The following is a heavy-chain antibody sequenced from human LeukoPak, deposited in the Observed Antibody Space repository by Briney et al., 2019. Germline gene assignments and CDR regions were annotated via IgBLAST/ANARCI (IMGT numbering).Heavy chain of an antibody. Sequence: PGGSLRLSCAASGFSFSNFWMHWVRQAPGKGLMWVSRINTDGSGTNYADSVKGRFTISRDNSKNTLYLQMNSLRAEDTAVYYCAKDPRDDSTGYYYFGYFDYWGQGALVTVSS. CDR3: AKDPRDDSTGYYYFGYFDY. CDR1: GFSFSNFW. D-gene: IGHD3-22*01. V-gene: IGHV3-74*01. CDR2: INTDGSGT. J-gene: IGHJ4*03.